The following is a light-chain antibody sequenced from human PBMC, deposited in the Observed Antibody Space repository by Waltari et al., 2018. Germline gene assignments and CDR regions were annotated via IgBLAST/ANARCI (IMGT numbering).Light chain of an antibody. CDR3: YSYAGSSV. J-gene: IGLJ1*01. CDR2: EGD. CDR1: TSDIENFNL. V-gene: IGLV2-23*01. Sequence: QSALTQPASVSGSPGQSLTISCTGTTSDIENFNLVSWYQQHPGKAPKLIIYEGDKRPSGVSDRLTVSKSGNTASLTISGLQAEDEADYFCYSYAGSSVFGTGTKVTVL.